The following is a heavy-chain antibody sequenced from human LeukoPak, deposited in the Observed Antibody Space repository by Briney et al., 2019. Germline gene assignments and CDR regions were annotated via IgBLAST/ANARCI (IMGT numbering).Heavy chain of an antibody. CDR1: GGSISSSSYY. CDR3: AGAAGVTAYYYFDY. Sequence: SETLSLTCTVSGGSISSSSYYWGWIRQPPGKGLEWIGSIYYSGSTYYNPSLKSRVTISVDTSKNQFSLKLSSVTAADTAVYYCAGAAGVTAYYYFDYWGQGTLVTVSS. D-gene: IGHD2-21*02. V-gene: IGHV4-39*07. J-gene: IGHJ4*02. CDR2: IYYSGST.